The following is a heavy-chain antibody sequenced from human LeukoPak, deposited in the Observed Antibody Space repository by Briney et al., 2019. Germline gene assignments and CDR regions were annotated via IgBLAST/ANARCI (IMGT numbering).Heavy chain of an antibody. CDR3: AKDISRGSGWPIFDYYGMDV. Sequence: TGGSLRLSCAASGFTFSSYAMSWVRQAPGKGLEWVSGISWNSGNIGYADSVKGRFTISRDNAKNSLYLQMNSLRAEDTALYYCAKDISRGSGWPIFDYYGMDVWGQGTTVTVSS. J-gene: IGHJ6*02. V-gene: IGHV3-9*01. CDR1: GFTFSSYA. CDR2: ISWNSGNI. D-gene: IGHD6-19*01.